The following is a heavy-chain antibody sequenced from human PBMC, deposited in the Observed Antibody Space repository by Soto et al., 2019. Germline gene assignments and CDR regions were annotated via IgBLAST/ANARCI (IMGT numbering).Heavy chain of an antibody. D-gene: IGHD1-26*01. CDR2: IIPIFGTA. J-gene: IGHJ6*02. CDR1: GGTFSSYA. CDR3: ASCRSGSYSYYYYGMDV. Sequence: SVKVSCKASGGTFSSYAISWVRQAPGQGLEWMGGIIPIFGTANYAQKFQGRVTITADKSTSTAYMELSSLRSEDTAVYYCASCRSGSYSYYYYGMDVWGQGTTVTVSS. V-gene: IGHV1-69*06.